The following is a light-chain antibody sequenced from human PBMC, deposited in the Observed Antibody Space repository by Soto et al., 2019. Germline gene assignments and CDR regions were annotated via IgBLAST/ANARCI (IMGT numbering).Light chain of an antibody. V-gene: IGKV1-39*01. CDR1: QSISSY. CDR2: AAS. J-gene: IGKJ4*01. CDR3: QQSYSTPLLT. Sequence: DIQMTQSPSSLSASVGDRVTLTCRASQSISSYLHWYQHKPGKAPKLLIFAASSLQSGVPSRFSGRGSGTEFTLTISSLQPEDFATYYCQQSYSTPLLTFGGGTKVEIK.